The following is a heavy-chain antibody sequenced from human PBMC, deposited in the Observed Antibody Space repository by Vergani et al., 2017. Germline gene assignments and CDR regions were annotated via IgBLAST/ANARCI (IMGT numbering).Heavy chain of an antibody. V-gene: IGHV1-69*13. CDR1: GGTFSSNS. CDR3: ARSIGYFSYYFDF. D-gene: IGHD3-22*01. Sequence: QGQLAQSGAEVKKPGSSVKVSCKASGGTFSSNSISWVRQAPGQGLEWMGRIIPIFGTTSYAQKFQGRVTILADESKSTAYMELSSLRSEDTAVYYCARSIGYFSYYFDFWGQGTLVTVSS. J-gene: IGHJ4*02. CDR2: IIPIFGTT.